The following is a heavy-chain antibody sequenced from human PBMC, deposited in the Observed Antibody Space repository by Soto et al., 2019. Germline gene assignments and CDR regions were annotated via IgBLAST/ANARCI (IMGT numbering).Heavy chain of an antibody. Sequence: GGSLRLSCAASGFTFRSYATSWVRQAPGKGLDWVSLISGSGGGTYSADSEKGRFTISRDNAKNTLYLQMNSLRAEDTAVFYCTKHRSNGALDYWGQGTQVTVSS. J-gene: IGHJ4*02. CDR3: TKHRSNGALDY. D-gene: IGHD3-16*01. CDR2: ISGSGGGT. CDR1: GFTFRSYA. V-gene: IGHV3-23*01.